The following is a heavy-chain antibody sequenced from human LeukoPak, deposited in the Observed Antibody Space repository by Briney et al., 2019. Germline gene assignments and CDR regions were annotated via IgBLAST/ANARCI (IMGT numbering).Heavy chain of an antibody. CDR1: GYTFSDYW. CDR2: IFPGDSDT. D-gene: IGHD4-17*01. Sequence: GESLKIFCKASGYTFSDYWIGWVRQMPGKGLEWMGTIFPGDSDTTYSPSFQGQVTISADKSISTAYLQWSSLKASDTAMYYCARQVSPTVTTIAAYWGQGTLVTVSS. CDR3: ARQVSPTVTTIAAY. V-gene: IGHV5-51*01. J-gene: IGHJ4*02.